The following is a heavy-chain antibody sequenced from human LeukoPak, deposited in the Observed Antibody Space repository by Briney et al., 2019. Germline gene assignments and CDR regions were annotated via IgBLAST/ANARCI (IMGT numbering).Heavy chain of an antibody. D-gene: IGHD3-22*01. Sequence: SETLSLTCTVSGYSISSGYYWGWIRQPPGKGLEWIGEINHSGSTNYNPSLKSRVTISVDTSKNQFSLKLSSVTAADTAVYYCASITMIVLGYYMDVWGKGTTVTISS. CDR2: INHSGST. CDR3: ASITMIVLGYYMDV. J-gene: IGHJ6*03. CDR1: GYSISSGYY. V-gene: IGHV4-38-2*02.